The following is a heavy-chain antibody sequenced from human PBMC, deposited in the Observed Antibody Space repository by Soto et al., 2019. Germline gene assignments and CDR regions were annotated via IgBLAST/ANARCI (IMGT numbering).Heavy chain of an antibody. Sequence: QMQLVQSGPEGKKPGTSVKVSCKASGFTFTSSAMQWVRQARGQRLEWIGWIVVGSGNTNYAQKFQERVTITRDMSTSTAYMELSSLRSEDTAVYYCAAGPENYGSGSNPYGMDVWGQGTTVTVSS. CDR3: AAGPENYGSGSNPYGMDV. D-gene: IGHD3-10*01. J-gene: IGHJ6*02. V-gene: IGHV1-58*02. CDR2: IVVGSGNT. CDR1: GFTFTSSA.